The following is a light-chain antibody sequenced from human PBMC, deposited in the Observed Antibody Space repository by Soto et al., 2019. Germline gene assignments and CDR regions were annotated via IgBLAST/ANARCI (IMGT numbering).Light chain of an antibody. CDR2: DAS. J-gene: IGKJ1*01. CDR1: QSISSW. Sequence: STLSASVGDRVTITCRASQSISSWLAWYQQKPGKAPKLLIYDASSLESGVPSRFSGSGSGTEFTLTISSLQPDDFATYYCQQYHSYGWTFGQGTKVDTK. V-gene: IGKV1-5*01. CDR3: QQYHSYGWT.